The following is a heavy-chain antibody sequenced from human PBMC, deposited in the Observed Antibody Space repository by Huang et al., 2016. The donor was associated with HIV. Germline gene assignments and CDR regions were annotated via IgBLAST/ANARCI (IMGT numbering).Heavy chain of an antibody. V-gene: IGHV1-69*01. CDR1: GGSFRNFA. J-gene: IGHJ4*02. D-gene: IGHD3-22*01. CDR2: VIPTRGTA. CDR3: ATVDYYDTSGPQRGYFDN. Sequence: QVQLVQSGAEVKKPGSSVKVSCKASGGSFRNFAIGWVRQAPGQGLEGMGGVIPTRGTANYAEKCQGRVTIIADEYTSTAYMELRSLRSEDTAVYYCATVDYYDTSGPQRGYFDNWGQGTLVTVSS.